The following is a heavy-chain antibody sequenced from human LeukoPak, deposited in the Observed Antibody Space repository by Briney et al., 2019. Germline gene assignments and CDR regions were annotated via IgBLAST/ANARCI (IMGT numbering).Heavy chain of an antibody. J-gene: IGHJ5*02. CDR1: GFTFSSYD. V-gene: IGHV3-21*06. Sequence: PGGSLRLSCAASGFTFSSYDMNWVRQAPGKGLEWVSSISSTSNYINYADSVKGRFTISRDNAKSSLYLQMNSLRVEDTAVYYWGRPFLGPNNGSAPGARGPLVPVPS. CDR3: GRPFLGPNNGSAP. CDR2: ISSTSNYI. D-gene: IGHD3-16*01.